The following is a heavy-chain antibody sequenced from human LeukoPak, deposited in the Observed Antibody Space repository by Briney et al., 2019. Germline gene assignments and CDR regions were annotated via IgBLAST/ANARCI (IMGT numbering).Heavy chain of an antibody. Sequence: SETLSLTCGVSGGSVSSTNWWTWIRQPPGKGLEWIGEVHLDGRTNFNPSLKSRLTMSVDMSENHVSLKLTSVTAADTAVYYCAREGGFYRPLDYSGQGTLVTVSS. CDR2: VHLDGRT. CDR1: GGSVSSTNW. CDR3: AREGGFYRPLDY. D-gene: IGHD6-25*01. J-gene: IGHJ4*02. V-gene: IGHV4-4*02.